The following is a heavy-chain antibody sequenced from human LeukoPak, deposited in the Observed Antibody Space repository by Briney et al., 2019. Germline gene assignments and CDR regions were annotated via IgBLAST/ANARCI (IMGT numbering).Heavy chain of an antibody. Sequence: SETLSLTCTVSGGSISSYYWSWFRQPPGKGLEWIGYIYYSGSTNYNPSLKSRVTISVDTSKNQLSLKLSSVTAADTAVYYCARAGGNHNWFDPWGQGTLVTVSS. CDR3: ARAGGNHNWFDP. CDR2: IYYSGST. V-gene: IGHV4-59*01. J-gene: IGHJ5*02. CDR1: GGSISSYY. D-gene: IGHD1-14*01.